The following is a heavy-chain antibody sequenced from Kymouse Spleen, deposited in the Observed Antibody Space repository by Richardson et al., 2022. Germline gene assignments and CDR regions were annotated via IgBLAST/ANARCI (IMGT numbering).Heavy chain of an antibody. CDR3: ARGRNSSSPFDY. CDR1: GGSFSGYY. V-gene: IGHV4-34*01. J-gene: IGHJ4*02. Sequence: QVQLQQWGAGLLKPSETLSLTCAVYGGSFSGYYWSWIRQPPGKGLEWIGEINHSGSTNYNPSLKSRVTISVDTSKNQFSLKLSSVTAADTAVYYCARGRNSSSPFDYWGQGTLVTVSS. D-gene: IGHD6-6*01. CDR2: INHSGST.